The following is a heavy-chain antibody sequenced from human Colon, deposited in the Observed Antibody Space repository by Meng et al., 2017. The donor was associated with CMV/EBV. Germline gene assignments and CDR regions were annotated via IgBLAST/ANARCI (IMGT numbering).Heavy chain of an antibody. Sequence: GESLKISCAGSQFSFGDYWMTWVRQAPGKGLEWVVNMNEDGSNKYYLDSVKGRFTISRDNARNSLYLQMNSLRVEDTAVYFCGRDIPGGAVALDSWGQGTLVTVSS. D-gene: IGHD3-3*02. CDR3: GRDIPGGAVALDS. CDR1: QFSFGDYW. V-gene: IGHV3-7*01. J-gene: IGHJ4*02. CDR2: MNEDGSNK.